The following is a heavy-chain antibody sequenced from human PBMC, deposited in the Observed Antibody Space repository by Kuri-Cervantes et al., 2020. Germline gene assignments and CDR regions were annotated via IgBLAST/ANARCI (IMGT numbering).Heavy chain of an antibody. CDR1: GFTFSSYA. V-gene: IGHV3-30*04. CDR2: ISYDGSNK. Sequence: GESLKISCAASGFTFSSYAMHWVRQAPGKGLEWVAVISYDGSNKYYADSVKGRFTISRDNSKNTLYLQMNSLRAEDTAVYYCAKAEMLGSSSSFFHYGMDVWSQGTTVTVSS. J-gene: IGHJ6*02. CDR3: AKAEMLGSSSSFFHYGMDV. D-gene: IGHD6-6*01.